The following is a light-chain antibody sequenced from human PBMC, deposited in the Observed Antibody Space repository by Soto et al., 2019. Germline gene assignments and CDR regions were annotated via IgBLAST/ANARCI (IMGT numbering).Light chain of an antibody. V-gene: IGLV1-51*01. CDR3: AAWDVSLNGFYV. CDR1: SSNIGGNS. CDR2: DDN. Sequence: QSVLTQPPSVSAAPGQKVTISCSGSSSNIGGNSVSWYQQLPGTAPKLLIYDDNKRPSGIPDRFSGSKSGTSASLAISGLQSEDEADYYCAAWDVSLNGFYVFGTGTKVTVL. J-gene: IGLJ1*01.